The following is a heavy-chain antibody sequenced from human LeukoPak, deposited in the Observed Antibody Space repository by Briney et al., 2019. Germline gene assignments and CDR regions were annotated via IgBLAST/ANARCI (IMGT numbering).Heavy chain of an antibody. CDR1: GFSFSSYA. Sequence: GGSLRLSCAASGFSFSSYAMSWVRQAPGKGLEWVSGISGSGGTTYYAVSVKGRFTISRDNSRNTLFLLMHNLRGEDTAVYYCVKHEKKGRISGREVFDQGARETGDTVSS. CDR2: ISGSGGTT. V-gene: IGHV3-23*01. D-gene: IGHD2/OR15-2a*01. CDR3: VKHEKKGRISGREVFDQ. J-gene: IGHJ4*02.